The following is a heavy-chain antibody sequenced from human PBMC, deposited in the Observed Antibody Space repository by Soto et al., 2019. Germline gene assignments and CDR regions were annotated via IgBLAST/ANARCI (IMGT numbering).Heavy chain of an antibody. V-gene: IGHV1-2*02. D-gene: IGHD6-6*01. CDR3: AREGGGSSKYFHH. CDR1: GYSFTGYN. J-gene: IGHJ1*01. Sequence: ASVKVSCKASGYSFTGYNIHWVRQAPGQGLEWVGWINPNSGGTNYAQKFQGRVTMTRDTSITTAYMELRSDDTAVYYCAREGGGSSKYFHHWGQGTLVTVSS. CDR2: INPNSGGT.